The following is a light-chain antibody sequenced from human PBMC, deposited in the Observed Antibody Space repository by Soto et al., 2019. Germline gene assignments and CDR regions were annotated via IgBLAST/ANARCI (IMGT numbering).Light chain of an antibody. V-gene: IGLV1-40*01. CDR2: GNS. CDR1: SSNIGAGYD. CDR3: QSYDSSLSVV. Sequence: QSVLTQPPSVSGAPGQRVTISCTGSSSNIGAGYDVHWYQHLPGTAPKLLIYGNSNRPSGVPDRFSGSKSGTSASLAITGLQAEDEADYYCQSYDSSLSVVFGGGTKLIVL. J-gene: IGLJ2*01.